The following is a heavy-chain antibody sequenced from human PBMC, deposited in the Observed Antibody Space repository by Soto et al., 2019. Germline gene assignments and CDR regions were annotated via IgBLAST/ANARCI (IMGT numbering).Heavy chain of an antibody. V-gene: IGHV1-46*01. CDR1: GYNFTSHY. D-gene: IGHD2-21*02. J-gene: IGHJ4*02. CDR2: INPYTEST. CDR3: TREYGGGDCVFDY. Sequence: ASVKVSCKASGYNFTSHYLQWVLQAPGQVLEWMGIINPYTESTTYAQQFQGRVTMTTDTSSNTVYMELRSLTSEDTAIYYCTREYGGGDCVFDYWGQGTLVTVSS.